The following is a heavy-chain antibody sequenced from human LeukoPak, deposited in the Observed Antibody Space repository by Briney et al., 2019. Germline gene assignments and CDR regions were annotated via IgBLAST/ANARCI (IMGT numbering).Heavy chain of an antibody. CDR2: IYHGGST. Sequence: SETLSLTCTVSGDSISSGGYYWSWIRQPPGEGLEWIGYIYHGGSTYYNPSLKSRVTISVDTSKNQFSLKLSSVTAADAAVYYCARGLWFGELGGMDVWGQGTTVTVSS. J-gene: IGHJ6*02. D-gene: IGHD3-10*01. CDR3: ARGLWFGELGGMDV. CDR1: GDSISSGGYY. V-gene: IGHV4-30-2*05.